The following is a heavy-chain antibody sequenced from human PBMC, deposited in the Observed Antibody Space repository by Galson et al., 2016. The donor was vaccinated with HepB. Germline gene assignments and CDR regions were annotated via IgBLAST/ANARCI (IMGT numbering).Heavy chain of an antibody. D-gene: IGHD3-3*01. Sequence: SVKVSCKASGYTFTAYYMHWVRQAPGHGLEWMGMINPSGGITNYAQQFQGRVAMTRDTSTSTVFMELSSLRSEDTAVYFCARGVTVFGVIIIYLANWGQGTLVTVSS. J-gene: IGHJ4*02. CDR3: ARGVTVFGVIIIYLAN. CDR1: GYTFTAYY. V-gene: IGHV1-46*01. CDR2: INPSGGIT.